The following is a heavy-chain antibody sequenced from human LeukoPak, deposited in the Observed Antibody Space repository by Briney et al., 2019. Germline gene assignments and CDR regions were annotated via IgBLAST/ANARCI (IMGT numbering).Heavy chain of an antibody. V-gene: IGHV3-23*01. CDR1: DTASLATA. Sequence: GGSLRLSCAASDTASLATAMTWGRKAPGKGLEGFSAISGSGGSTYYADSVKGRFTISRDPSKHTLYLQMNSPEGVEKRLEYCAKASSSWPTNWYDPWGQGTLVTVSS. CDR3: AKASSSWPTNWYDP. J-gene: IGHJ5*02. CDR2: ISGSGGST. D-gene: IGHD6-13*01.